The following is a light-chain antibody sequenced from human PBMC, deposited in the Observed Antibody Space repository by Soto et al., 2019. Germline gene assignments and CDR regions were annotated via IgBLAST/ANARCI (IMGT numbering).Light chain of an antibody. CDR3: AAWDASLNGRV. J-gene: IGLJ1*01. V-gene: IGLV1-36*01. CDR1: SSNIGNNA. CDR2: YDD. Sequence: QSVLTQPPSVSEAPRQRVTISCSGSSSNIGNNAVNWYQQLPGKAPKLLIYYDDLLPSGVSDRFSGSKSGTSASLAISGLQSEDEADYYCAAWDASLNGRVFGTGTQLTVL.